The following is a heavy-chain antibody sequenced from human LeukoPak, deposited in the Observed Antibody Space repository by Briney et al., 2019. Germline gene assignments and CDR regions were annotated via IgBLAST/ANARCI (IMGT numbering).Heavy chain of an antibody. D-gene: IGHD1-26*01. J-gene: IGHJ4*02. V-gene: IGHV4-61*02. CDR3: AREGSGSYFNLGAFFDY. CDR2: IYTSGST. Sequence: SETLSLTCTVSGGSISSGSYYWSWIRQPAGKGLEWIGRIYTSGSTNYNPSLKSRVTISVDTSKNQFSLKLSSVTAADTAVYYCAREGSGSYFNLGAFFDYWGQGTLVIVSS. CDR1: GGSISSGSYY.